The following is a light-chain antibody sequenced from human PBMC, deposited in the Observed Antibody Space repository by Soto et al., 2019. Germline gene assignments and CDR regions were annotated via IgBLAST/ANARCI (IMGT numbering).Light chain of an antibody. Sequence: EIVMTHSPVTLSVSPWEIATLSCRASQSVSRKLVWYQQKPGQAPRLLIYDTSTRATGIPARFSGSGSGTEFTLTISSLQSEDFAVYYCQQYNTWTSITFGQGTRLEIK. CDR1: QSVSRK. CDR2: DTS. V-gene: IGKV3-15*01. CDR3: QQYNTWTSIT. J-gene: IGKJ5*01.